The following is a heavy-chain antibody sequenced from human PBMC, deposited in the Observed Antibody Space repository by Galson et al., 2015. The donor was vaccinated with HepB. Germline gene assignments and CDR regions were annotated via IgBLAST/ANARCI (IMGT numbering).Heavy chain of an antibody. V-gene: IGHV3-73*01. D-gene: IGHD3-10*01. CDR3: TSSPAWFGEFRVRDV. CDR1: GFTFSGSA. CDR2: IRSKANSYAT. J-gene: IGHJ6*02. Sequence: SLRLSCAASGFTFSGSAMHWVRQASGKGLEWVGRIRSKANSYATAYAASVKGRFTISRDDSKNTAYLQMNSLKTEDTAVYYCTSSPAWFGEFRVRDVWGQGTTVTVSS.